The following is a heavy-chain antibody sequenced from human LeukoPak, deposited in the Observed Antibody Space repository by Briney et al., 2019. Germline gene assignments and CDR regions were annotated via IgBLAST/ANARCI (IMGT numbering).Heavy chain of an antibody. CDR3: ARGLGTAMVVYYFDY. V-gene: IGHV1-2*02. CDR1: GYTFTGYY. CDR2: INPNSGGT. Sequence: ASVKVSCKASGYTFTGYYMHWVRQAPGQGLEWMGWINPNSGGTNYAQKFQGRVTMTRDTSISTAYMELSRLRSDDTAVYYCARGLGTAMVVYYFDYWGQGTLVTVSS. D-gene: IGHD5-18*01. J-gene: IGHJ4*02.